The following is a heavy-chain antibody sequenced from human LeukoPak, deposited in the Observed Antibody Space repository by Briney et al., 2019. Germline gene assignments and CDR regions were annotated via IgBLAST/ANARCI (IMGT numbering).Heavy chain of an antibody. V-gene: IGHV4-61*02. CDR3: ARDRAYYDSSGYSHDY. CDR1: GDSISSGNYY. Sequence: PSETLSLTCTVSGDSISSGNYYWTWIRQPAGKGLEWIGRIYTSGSTNYNPSLKSRVTISVDTSKNQFSLKLSSVTAADTAVYYCARDRAYYDSSGYSHDYWGQGTLVTVSS. J-gene: IGHJ4*02. CDR2: IYTSGST. D-gene: IGHD3-22*01.